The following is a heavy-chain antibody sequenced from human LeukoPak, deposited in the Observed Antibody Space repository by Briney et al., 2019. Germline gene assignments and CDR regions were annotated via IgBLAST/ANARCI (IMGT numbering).Heavy chain of an antibody. J-gene: IGHJ4*02. CDR1: GFTLTSYG. CDR2: ISHDGTFE. V-gene: IGHV3-30*03. Sequence: GGSLRLSCVASGFTLTSYGMHWVRQAPGNGLEWVAVISHDGTFENYADAVRGRFTISRDTSKNTLYLQMNALRSDDAAHYYCASDVDHYQEFWGPGTLVTVSS. CDR3: ASDVDHYQEF. D-gene: IGHD2/OR15-2a*01.